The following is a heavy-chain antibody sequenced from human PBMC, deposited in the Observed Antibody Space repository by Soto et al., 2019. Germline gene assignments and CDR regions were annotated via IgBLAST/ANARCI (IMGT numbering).Heavy chain of an antibody. Sequence: SETLSLTCTVSGGTISSYYWSWIRQPPGKGLEWIGYIYYSGSTNYNPSLKSRVTISVDTSKNQFSLKLSSVTAADTAVYYCAASSYYGDYVGPFDYWAQGTLVTVSS. D-gene: IGHD4-17*01. V-gene: IGHV4-59*01. J-gene: IGHJ4*02. CDR2: IYYSGST. CDR3: AASSYYGDYVGPFDY. CDR1: GGTISSYY.